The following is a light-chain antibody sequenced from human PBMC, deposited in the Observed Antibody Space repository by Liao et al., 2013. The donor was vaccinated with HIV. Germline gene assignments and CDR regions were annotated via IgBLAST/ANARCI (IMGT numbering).Light chain of an antibody. CDR2: EDT. J-gene: IGLJ2*01. CDR3: QAWDSSTGV. V-gene: IGLV3-1*01. CDR1: KLGEKY. Sequence: SYELTQPPSVSVSPGQTASITCSGDKLGEKYACWYQQKPGQSPVLVIYEDTKRPSGIPERFSGSNSGNTVNLTISGTQTMDEADYYCQAWDSSTGVFGGGTKLTVL.